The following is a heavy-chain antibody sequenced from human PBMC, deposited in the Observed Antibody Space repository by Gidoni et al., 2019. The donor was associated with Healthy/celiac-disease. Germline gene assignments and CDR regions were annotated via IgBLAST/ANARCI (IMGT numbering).Heavy chain of an antibody. CDR2: ISWNSGSI. D-gene: IGHD1-26*01. CDR1: GFTFDDFA. V-gene: IGHV3-9*01. J-gene: IGHJ3*02. Sequence: EVQLVESGGGLVQPGRSLRLSCAASGFTFDDFAMHWVRQAPGKGLGWVSGISWNSGSIGYADSGKGRFTISRDNVKNSLYLQMNSLRAEDTALYYCAKTRGIVGATTAGHPDAFDIWGQGTMVTVSS. CDR3: AKTRGIVGATTAGHPDAFDI.